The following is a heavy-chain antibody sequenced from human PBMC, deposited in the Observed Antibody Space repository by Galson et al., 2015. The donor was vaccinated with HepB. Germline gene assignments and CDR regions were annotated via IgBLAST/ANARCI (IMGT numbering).Heavy chain of an antibody. D-gene: IGHD1-26*01. CDR3: ATRGVSSYALDY. CDR2: ISGSGGST. CDR1: GFTFSSYA. Sequence: SLRLSCAAAGFTFSSYAMSWVRQAPGKGLEWVSAISGSGGSTYYADSVKGRFTISRDNSKNTLYLQMNSLRAEDTAVYYCATRGVSSYALDYWVQGTLVTASS. J-gene: IGHJ4*02. V-gene: IGHV3-23*01.